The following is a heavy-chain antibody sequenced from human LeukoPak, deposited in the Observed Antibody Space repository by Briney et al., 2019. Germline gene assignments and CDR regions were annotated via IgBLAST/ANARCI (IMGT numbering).Heavy chain of an antibody. CDR2: IIPIFGTA. CDR1: GGTFSSYA. D-gene: IGHD3-22*01. V-gene: IGHV1-69*06. J-gene: IGHJ3*02. Sequence: SVKVSCKASGGTFSSYAISWVRQAPGQGLEWMGGIIPIFGTANYAQKFQGRVTITADKSTSTAYMELSSLRSEDTAVYYCARDPYDSSGRDAFDIWGQGTMVTVSS. CDR3: ARDPYDSSGRDAFDI.